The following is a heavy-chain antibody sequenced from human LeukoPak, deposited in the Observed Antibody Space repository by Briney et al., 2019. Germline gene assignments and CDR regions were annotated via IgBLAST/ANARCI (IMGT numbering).Heavy chain of an antibody. Sequence: SETLTLTCTVYGVSISRYDWHWLRQPPGKGLEWIGYIYYSGSTNYNPSLKSRVTISVDTSKNQFSLQLSTVTAALLSVNYCARGSFHDFFDLWGRGTMVTVSS. CDR3: ARGSFHDFFDL. CDR2: IYYSGST. J-gene: IGHJ3*01. CDR1: GVSISRYD. D-gene: IGHD3/OR15-3a*01. V-gene: IGHV4-59*01.